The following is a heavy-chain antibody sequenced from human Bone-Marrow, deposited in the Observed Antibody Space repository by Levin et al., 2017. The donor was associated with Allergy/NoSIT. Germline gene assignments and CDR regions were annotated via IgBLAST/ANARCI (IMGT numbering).Heavy chain of an antibody. D-gene: IGHD1-1*01. CDR3: AFSDGTDYFKQ. CDR2: ISAYRGNT. Sequence: GASVKVSCKASGYTFNNYGITWVRQAPGQGLEWMGWISAYRGNTNYGQKFQGRVTMTTDTTTSTVYMELTSLRSDDSAFYFCAFSDGTDYFKQWGQGTLVTVSS. V-gene: IGHV1-18*01. CDR1: GYTFNNYG. J-gene: IGHJ1*01.